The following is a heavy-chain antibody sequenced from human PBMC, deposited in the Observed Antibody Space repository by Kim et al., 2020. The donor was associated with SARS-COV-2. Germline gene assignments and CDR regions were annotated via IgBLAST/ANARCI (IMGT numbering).Heavy chain of an antibody. V-gene: IGHV4-34*01. D-gene: IGHD4-4*01. CDR2: INHSGST. J-gene: IGHJ4*02. CDR1: GGSFSGYY. CDR3: ARGSERATEY. Sequence: SETLSLTCAVYGGSFSGYYWSWIRQPPGKGLEWIGEINHSGSTNYNPSLKSRVTISVDTSKNQFSLKLSSVTAADTAVYYCARGSERATEYWGQGTLVTVSS.